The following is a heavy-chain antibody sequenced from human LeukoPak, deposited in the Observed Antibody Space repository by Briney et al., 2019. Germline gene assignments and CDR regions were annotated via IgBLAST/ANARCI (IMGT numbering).Heavy chain of an antibody. V-gene: IGHV3-21*01. CDR2: ISSSSSYI. Sequence: PGGSLRLSCAASGFTFSSYSMNWVRQAPGKRLEWVSSISSSSSYIYNADSVKGRFTISRDNAKNSLYLQMNSRRAEDTAVYYCVKDFGGNSDSWGQGTLVTVSS. CDR3: VKDFGGNSDS. J-gene: IGHJ4*02. D-gene: IGHD4-23*01. CDR1: GFTFSSYS.